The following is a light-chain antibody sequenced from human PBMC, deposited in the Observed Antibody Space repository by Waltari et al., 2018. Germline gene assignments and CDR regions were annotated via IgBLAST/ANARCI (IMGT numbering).Light chain of an antibody. CDR1: QSVSRA. CDR2: GAS. CDR3: QQYVSLPVT. J-gene: IGKJ1*01. Sequence: EIVLTQSPGTLSLSPGERATLSCRASQSVSRAVAWYQQNPGQAPRLLTYGASNRATGIPDRFSGSGSGTDFSLIISRLEPEDFAVYYCQQYVSLPVTFGQGTKVEIK. V-gene: IGKV3-20*01.